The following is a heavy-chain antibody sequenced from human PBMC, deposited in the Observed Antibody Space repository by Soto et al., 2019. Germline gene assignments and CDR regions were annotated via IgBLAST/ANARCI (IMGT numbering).Heavy chain of an antibody. D-gene: IGHD3-3*01. Sequence: PSETLSLTCTVSGGSISSGGYYWSWIRQHPGKGLEWIGYIYYSGSTYYNPSLKSRVTISVDTSKNQFSLKLSSVTAADTAVYYCARDGFWSGYYTSYWGQGTLVTVSS. V-gene: IGHV4-31*03. CDR3: ARDGFWSGYYTSY. J-gene: IGHJ4*02. CDR2: IYYSGST. CDR1: GGSISSGGYY.